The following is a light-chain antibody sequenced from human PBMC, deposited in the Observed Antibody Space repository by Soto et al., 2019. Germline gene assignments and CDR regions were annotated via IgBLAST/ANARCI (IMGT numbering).Light chain of an antibody. CDR3: LQGTHWPFT. J-gene: IGKJ5*01. CDR2: EIS. CDR1: HSLVYADGNTY. Sequence: MSLSPLSLPVTLGQPASISCSSTHSLVYADGNTYLQWFQQRPGQSPRRLIYEISNRDSGVPDRFSGSGSGTDFTLQISRVEAEDVGVYYCLQGTHWPFTFGQGTRLDIK. V-gene: IGKV2-30*01.